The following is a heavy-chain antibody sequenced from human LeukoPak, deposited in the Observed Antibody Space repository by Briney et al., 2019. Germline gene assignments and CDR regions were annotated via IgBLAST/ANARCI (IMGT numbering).Heavy chain of an antibody. CDR1: GFTFSDCW. J-gene: IGHJ4*02. CDR2: IKQDGSEK. V-gene: IGHV3-7*01. D-gene: IGHD5-24*01. Sequence: GGSLRLSCVGSGFTFSDCWMSWVRQAPGKGLEWVANIKQDGSEKDYVDALKGRFTISRDNAKSSLYLQMNSLRAEDTAVYYCARWLELMRNFDWWGQGTLVTVSS. CDR3: ARWLELMRNFDW.